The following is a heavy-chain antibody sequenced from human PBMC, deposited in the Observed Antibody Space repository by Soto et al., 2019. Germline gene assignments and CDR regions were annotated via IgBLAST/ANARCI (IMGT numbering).Heavy chain of an antibody. CDR2: ISYDGSNK. J-gene: IGHJ4*02. D-gene: IGHD2-15*01. Sequence: QVQLVESGGGVVQPGRSLRLSCAASGFTFSSYAMHWVRQAPGKGLEWVAVISYDGSNKYYADSVKGRFTISRDNSKNTRYLQMNSLRAEDTAVYYCAESGASVAAPSRYWGQGTLVTVSS. CDR1: GFTFSSYA. V-gene: IGHV3-30-3*01. CDR3: AESGASVAAPSRY.